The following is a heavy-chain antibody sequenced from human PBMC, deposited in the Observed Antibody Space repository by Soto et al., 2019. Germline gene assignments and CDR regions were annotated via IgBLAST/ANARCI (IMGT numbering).Heavy chain of an antibody. V-gene: IGHV3-30-3*01. CDR1: GFTFSSYA. CDR2: ISYDGSNK. J-gene: IGHJ4*02. CDR3: ARDQGSSWHDY. D-gene: IGHD6-13*01. Sequence: GGSLRLSCAASGFTFSSYAMHGVRHTPGKGLEWVAVISYDGSNKYYADSVKGRFTISRDNYKNTLYLQMNSLRAEDTAVYYCARDQGSSWHDYWGQGTLVTVSS.